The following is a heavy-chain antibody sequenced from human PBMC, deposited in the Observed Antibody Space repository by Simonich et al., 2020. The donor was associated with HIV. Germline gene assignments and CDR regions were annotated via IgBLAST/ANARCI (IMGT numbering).Heavy chain of an antibody. V-gene: IGHV1-69*13. Sequence: QVQLVQSGAEVKKPGSSVKVSCKASGGTFSSFAISWVRQAPGLGLEWAGGTIPIFVTENYAQMFQGRVTIPADESTSTAYMELSSLRSEDTGIYYCARKGGGRGVYYFDYWGQGTLVTVSS. CDR2: TIPIFVTE. CDR1: GGTFSSFA. CDR3: ARKGGGRGVYYFDY. D-gene: IGHD3-10*01. J-gene: IGHJ4*02.